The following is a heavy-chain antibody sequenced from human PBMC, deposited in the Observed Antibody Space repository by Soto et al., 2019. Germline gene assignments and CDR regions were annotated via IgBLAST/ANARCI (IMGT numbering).Heavy chain of an antibody. Sequence: EVQLLESGGGLVQPGGSLRLSCAAAGFTFSIYAMSWVRQAPGKGLEWVSAISGSGGSTYYADSVKGRFTISRDTSKHTLYLLMNSLRGDDTAVYYWAQATRGGAATLIRDYWGQGTLVTVSS. D-gene: IGHD6-13*01. CDR1: GFTFSIYA. CDR3: AQATRGGAATLIRDY. J-gene: IGHJ4*02. CDR2: ISGSGGST. V-gene: IGHV3-23*01.